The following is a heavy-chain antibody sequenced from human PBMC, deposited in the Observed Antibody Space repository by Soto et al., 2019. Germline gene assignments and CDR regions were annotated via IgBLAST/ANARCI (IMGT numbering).Heavy chain of an antibody. V-gene: IGHV3-48*01. J-gene: IGHJ3*02. Sequence: GGSLRLSCAASGFTFSSYSMNWVRQAPGKGLEWFSYIISSSITIYYEDSVKGRFTISRDNAKNSLYLQMNSLRAEDTAVYYCAREWAPQTIGGVNDAFDIWGQGTMVTVSS. CDR3: AREWAPQTIGGVNDAFDI. CDR1: GFTFSSYS. D-gene: IGHD3-16*01. CDR2: IISSSITI.